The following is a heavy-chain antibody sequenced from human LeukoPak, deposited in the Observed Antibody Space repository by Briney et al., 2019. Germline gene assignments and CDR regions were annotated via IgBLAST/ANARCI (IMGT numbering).Heavy chain of an antibody. Sequence: GGSLRLSCTASGFTFSSSEMNWVRQAPGKGLEWVSYINSNGDFNYYADSVKGRFTISRDNAKNSLYLQMNSLRAEDTAVYYCTRRPYWGRGTLVSVSS. V-gene: IGHV3-48*03. CDR1: GFTFSSSE. CDR3: TRRPY. CDR2: INSNGDFN. J-gene: IGHJ4*02.